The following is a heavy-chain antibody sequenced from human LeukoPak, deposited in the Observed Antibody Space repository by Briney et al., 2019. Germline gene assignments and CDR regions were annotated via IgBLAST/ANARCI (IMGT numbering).Heavy chain of an antibody. CDR2: INPSGGST. J-gene: IGHJ5*02. CDR1: GYTFTSYY. CDR3: ARGLKRGASEGWFDP. V-gene: IGHV1-46*01. Sequence: ASVKVSCKASGYTFTSYYMHWVRQAPGQGLEWMGIINPSGGSTSYAQKFQGRVTMTRDTSTSTVYMELSSLRSEDTAVYYCARGLKRGASEGWFDPWGQGTLVTVSS. D-gene: IGHD3-10*01.